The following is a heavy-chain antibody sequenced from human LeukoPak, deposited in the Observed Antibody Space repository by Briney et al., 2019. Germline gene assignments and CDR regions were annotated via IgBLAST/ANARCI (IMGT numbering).Heavy chain of an antibody. V-gene: IGHV4-30-2*01. J-gene: IGHJ4*02. CDR1: GGSISSGGYY. CDR2: IYHSGST. D-gene: IGHD6-19*01. CDR3: ARERDSSGFPGSYFDY. Sequence: SQTQSLTCTVSGGSISSGGYYWSWIRQPPGKGLDWIGYIYHSGSTYYNPSLKSRVTISVDRSKNQFSLKLSSVTAADTAVYYCARERDSSGFPGSYFDYWGQGTLVTVSS.